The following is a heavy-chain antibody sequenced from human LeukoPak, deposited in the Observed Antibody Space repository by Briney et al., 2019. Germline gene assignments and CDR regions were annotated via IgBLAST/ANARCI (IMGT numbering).Heavy chain of an antibody. J-gene: IGHJ4*02. D-gene: IGHD3-9*01. CDR2: TIPIFGTA. CDR1: VGTFSSNA. Sequence: VASVKVSCKASVGTFSSNAISWVRQAPGQGREWVGATIPIFGTANYAQTLQGRGTITADESTSTVYMELSSLRSEDTAVYYCARSQYYDILTGYYANGDPLYFDYWGQGTLVTVSS. V-gene: IGHV1-69*01. CDR3: ARSQYYDILTGYYANGDPLYFDY.